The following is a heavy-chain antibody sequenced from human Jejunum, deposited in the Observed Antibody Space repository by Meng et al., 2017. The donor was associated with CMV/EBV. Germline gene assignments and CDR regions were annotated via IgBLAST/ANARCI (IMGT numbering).Heavy chain of an antibody. CDR1: GYSFTNYG. Sequence: QVWLGQAGSELKKPGASVKVSCKAYGYSFTNYGISWVRQAPGQGLEWMGWISAYNGNTNYAQKLQGRVTMTTDTSTSTAYMEVRSLRSDDTAVYYCARDYYYGRSYYFDYWGQGTLVTVSS. J-gene: IGHJ4*02. D-gene: IGHD3-10*01. CDR2: ISAYNGNT. V-gene: IGHV1-18*01. CDR3: ARDYYYGRSYYFDY.